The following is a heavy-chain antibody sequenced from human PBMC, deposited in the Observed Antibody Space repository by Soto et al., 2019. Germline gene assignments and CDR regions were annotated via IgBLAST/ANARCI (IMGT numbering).Heavy chain of an antibody. D-gene: IGHD6-13*01. CDR3: ARYAGSSWFDY. V-gene: IGHV4-59*01. Sequence: SETLSLTCTVSGGSISTYYWSWIRQPPGKGLEWIGYINYSGRTNYNPSLKSRVTMSLDTSKNQFSLKLRSVTAADTALFYCARYAGSSWFDYWGQGTLVTVLL. CDR2: INYSGRT. J-gene: IGHJ4*02. CDR1: GGSISTYY.